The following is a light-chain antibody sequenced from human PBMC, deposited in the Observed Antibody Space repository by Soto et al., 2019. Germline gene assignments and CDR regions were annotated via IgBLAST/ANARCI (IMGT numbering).Light chain of an antibody. CDR3: QQYNTAWT. CDR1: QDISNY. J-gene: IGKJ1*01. CDR2: EAS. Sequence: DIQMTQSPSSLSASVGDRVTITCQASQDISNYLNWYQQKPGKAPNLLIYEASNLESGVPSRFSGSGSGTEFSLTISSLQPEDFATYYCQQYNTAWTVGQGTKVDIK. V-gene: IGKV1-33*01.